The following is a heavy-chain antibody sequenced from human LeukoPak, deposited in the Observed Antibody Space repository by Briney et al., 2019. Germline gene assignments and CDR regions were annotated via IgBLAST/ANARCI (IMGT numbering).Heavy chain of an antibody. Sequence: SVKVSCKASGGTFSSYAISWVRQAPGQGLEWMGGIIPIFGTANYAQKFQGRVTITADESTSTAYMELSSLRSEDTAVYYCARDNSVREDAWWFNPWGQGTLVTVSS. D-gene: IGHD1-26*01. J-gene: IGHJ5*02. CDR3: ARDNSVREDAWWFNP. CDR2: IIPIFGTA. CDR1: GGTFSSYA. V-gene: IGHV1-69*13.